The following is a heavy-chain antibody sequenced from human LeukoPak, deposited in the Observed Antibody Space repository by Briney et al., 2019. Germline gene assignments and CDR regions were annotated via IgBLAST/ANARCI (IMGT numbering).Heavy chain of an antibody. CDR3: ARDGRVQRGYSYGGAYGMDV. J-gene: IGHJ6*02. Sequence: GGSLRLSCTASGFTFSGYSMNWIRQAPGKGLEWVSSFGTRSTSIYHAGSVKGRFAISRDNAKNSLYLQINSLRAEDTAVYYCARDGRVQRGYSYGGAYGMDVWGQGATVTVSS. CDR2: FGTRSTSI. CDR1: GFTFSGYS. D-gene: IGHD5-18*01. V-gene: IGHV3-21*04.